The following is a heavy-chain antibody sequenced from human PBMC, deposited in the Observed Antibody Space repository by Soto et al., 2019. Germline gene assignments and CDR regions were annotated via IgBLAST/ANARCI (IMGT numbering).Heavy chain of an antibody. CDR3: ARARYDSSGYYSRYYYYYGMDV. CDR1: GGSISSGGYY. J-gene: IGHJ6*02. Sequence: SETLSLTCTVSGGSISSGGYYWSWIRQHPGKGLEWIGYIYYSGSTYYNPSLKSRVTISVDTSKNQFSLKLSSVTAADTAVYYCARARYDSSGYYSRYYYYYGMDVWGQGTTVTVSS. CDR2: IYYSGST. D-gene: IGHD3-22*01. V-gene: IGHV4-31*03.